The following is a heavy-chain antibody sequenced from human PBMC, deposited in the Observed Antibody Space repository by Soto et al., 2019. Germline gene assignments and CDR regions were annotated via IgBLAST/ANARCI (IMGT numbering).Heavy chain of an antibody. V-gene: IGHV1-58*01. Sequence: ASVKVSCKASGFTFTSSAVQWVRQARGQRLEWIGWIVVGSGNTNYAQKFQERVTITRDMSTSTACMELSSLRSEDTAVYYCAADLGLRFLEWLLPDYYYYGMDVWGQGTTVTVSS. D-gene: IGHD3-3*01. CDR1: GFTFTSSA. J-gene: IGHJ6*02. CDR2: IVVGSGNT. CDR3: AADLGLRFLEWLLPDYYYYGMDV.